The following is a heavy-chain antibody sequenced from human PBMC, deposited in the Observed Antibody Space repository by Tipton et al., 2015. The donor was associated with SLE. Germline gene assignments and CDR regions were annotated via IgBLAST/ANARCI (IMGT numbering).Heavy chain of an antibody. CDR3: ARMGGSGWQRDVNWFDP. CDR1: GFTFSPYW. D-gene: IGHD6-19*01. V-gene: IGHV3-7*01. CDR2: INQDGGVK. J-gene: IGHJ5*02. Sequence: GSLRLSCEASGFTFSPYWMSWVRQAPGKGLEWVSSINQDGGVKNYVDSVKGRFTISRDNAEKSLYLQMNSLRAEDTAVYFCARMGGSGWQRDVNWFDPWGQGTLVTVSS.